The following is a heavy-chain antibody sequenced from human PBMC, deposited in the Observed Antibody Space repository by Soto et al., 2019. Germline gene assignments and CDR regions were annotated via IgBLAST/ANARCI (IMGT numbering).Heavy chain of an antibody. CDR1: GYTFITYA. Sequence: ASVKVSCKASGYTFITYAMHWVRQAPGQRLEWMGWINAGNGNTKYSQKFQGRVSITRDTSASTAYMELSSLRSEDTAVYYCARGIIVGGWYPYYFDYWGQGTLVTVSS. CDR2: INAGNGNT. D-gene: IGHD6-19*01. CDR3: ARGIIVGGWYPYYFDY. J-gene: IGHJ4*02. V-gene: IGHV1-3*01.